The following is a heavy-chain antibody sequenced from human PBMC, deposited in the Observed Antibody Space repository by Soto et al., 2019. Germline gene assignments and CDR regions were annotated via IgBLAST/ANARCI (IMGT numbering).Heavy chain of an antibody. J-gene: IGHJ4*02. CDR3: ARDGGRHSGGIDY. V-gene: IGHV1-69*01. Sequence: QVQLVQSGAEVKKPGSSVKVSCKASGGTFSSYSINWVRQSPGQGLEWMGEIIPIFGTANYAQKFQGRVTITADESTSKAYMELRSLRSEATAVYYCARDGGRHSGGIDYWGQGTLVTVSS. D-gene: IGHD1-26*01. CDR1: GGTFSSYS. CDR2: IIPIFGTA.